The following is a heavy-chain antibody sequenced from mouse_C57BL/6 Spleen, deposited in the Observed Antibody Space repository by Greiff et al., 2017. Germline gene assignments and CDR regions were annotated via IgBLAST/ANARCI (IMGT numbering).Heavy chain of an antibody. CDR2: ISSGSSTI. V-gene: IGHV5-17*01. Sequence: EVQLVESGGGLVKPGGSLKLSCAASGFTFSDYGMHWVRQAPEKGLEWVAYISSGSSTIYYADTVKGRFTISRDNAKNTLFLQMTSLRSEDTAMYYCAKGNWDGWFAYWGQGTLVTVSA. J-gene: IGHJ3*01. D-gene: IGHD4-1*01. CDR1: GFTFSDYG. CDR3: AKGNWDGWFAY.